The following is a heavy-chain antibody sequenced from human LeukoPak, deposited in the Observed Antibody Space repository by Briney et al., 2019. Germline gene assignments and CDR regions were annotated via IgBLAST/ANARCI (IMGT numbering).Heavy chain of an antibody. CDR1: GYTFSNYG. CDR2: ISSFNGDT. V-gene: IGHV1-18*01. CDR3: ARDRTITMIRGVITQDQFDD. J-gene: IGHJ4*02. Sequence: ASVKVSCKASGYTFSNYGISWVRQAPGQGLEWMGWISSFNGDTNYAQKLQGRVTMTTDTSASTAYLELRSLRSDDTAVYYCARDRTITMIRGVITQDQFDDWGQGTLVTVSS. D-gene: IGHD3-10*01.